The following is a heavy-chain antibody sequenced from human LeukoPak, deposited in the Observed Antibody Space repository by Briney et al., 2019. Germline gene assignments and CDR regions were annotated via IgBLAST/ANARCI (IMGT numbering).Heavy chain of an antibody. V-gene: IGHV3-30*18. D-gene: IGHD3-10*01. CDR2: ISYDGSNK. Sequence: GGSLRLSCAASGFTFSSYGMHWVRQAPGKGLEWGAVISYDGSNKYYADSVKGRFTISRDNSKNTLYLQMNSLRAEDTAVYYCAKSLEGLWFGELLAWGQGTLVTVSS. CDR3: AKSLEGLWFGELLA. CDR1: GFTFSSYG. J-gene: IGHJ5*02.